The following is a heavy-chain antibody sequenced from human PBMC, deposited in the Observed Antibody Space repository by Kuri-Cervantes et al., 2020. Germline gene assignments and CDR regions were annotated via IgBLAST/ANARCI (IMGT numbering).Heavy chain of an antibody. V-gene: IGHV4-59*01. Sequence: SETLPLTCTVSGGSISSYYWSWIRQPPGKGLEWIGYIYYSGSTNHNPSLKSRVTISVDTSKNQFSLKLSSVTAADTAVYYCASEYYYDSSGYYLGQGTLVTVSS. CDR3: ASEYYYDSSGYY. D-gene: IGHD3-22*01. CDR1: GGSISSYY. CDR2: IYYSGST. J-gene: IGHJ4*02.